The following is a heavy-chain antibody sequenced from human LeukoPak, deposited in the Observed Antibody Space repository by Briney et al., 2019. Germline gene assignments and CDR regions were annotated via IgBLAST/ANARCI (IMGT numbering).Heavy chain of an antibody. CDR1: GFTFSSYS. J-gene: IGHJ4*02. Sequence: GGSLRLSCAASGFTFSSYSMNWVRQAPGKGLEWVSSISSSSSYIYYADSVKGRFTISRDNAKNSLYLQMNSLRAEDTAVYYCARDPEDIVLIGLGRPSGIFDYWGQGTLVTVSS. V-gene: IGHV3-21*01. CDR3: ARDPEDIVLIGLGRPSGIFDY. CDR2: ISSSSSYI. D-gene: IGHD2-8*01.